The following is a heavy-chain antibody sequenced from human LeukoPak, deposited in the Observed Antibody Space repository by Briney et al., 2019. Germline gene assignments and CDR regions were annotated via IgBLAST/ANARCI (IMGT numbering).Heavy chain of an antibody. J-gene: IGHJ6*03. V-gene: IGHV4-38-2*02. CDR3: ARTNDYDSSGYYSWDYYYYMDV. Sequence: SETLSLTCTVSGYSISGTYHWGWIRQPPGKGLEWIGSISHSGSTSYNPSLKSRVTMSVDTSKNQFSLKLSSVTAADTAVYYCARTNDYDSSGYYSWDYYYYMDVWGKGTTVTVSS. CDR2: ISHSGST. D-gene: IGHD3-22*01. CDR1: GYSISGTYH.